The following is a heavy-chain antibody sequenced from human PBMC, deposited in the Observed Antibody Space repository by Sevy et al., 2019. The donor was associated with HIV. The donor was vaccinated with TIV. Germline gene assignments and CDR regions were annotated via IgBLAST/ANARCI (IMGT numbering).Heavy chain of an antibody. CDR1: GFSFDSYG. CDR2: ISGSGTRT. D-gene: IGHD3-22*01. Sequence: GGSLRLSCAVSGFSFDSYGMTWVRQAPGKGLEWVSGISGSGTRTYYADSVKGRFIISRDNSKNTLYLQMNSLRSEDKAMYNGAKGGGGHYDPDEIGYYFYYYNMDVWGKGTTVTVSS. V-gene: IGHV3-23*01. J-gene: IGHJ6*03. CDR3: AKGGGGHYDPDEIGYYFYYYNMDV.